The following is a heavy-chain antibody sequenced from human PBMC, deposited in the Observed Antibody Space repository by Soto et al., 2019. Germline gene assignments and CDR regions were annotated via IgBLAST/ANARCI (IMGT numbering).Heavy chain of an antibody. CDR1: GGSFSDYY. D-gene: IGHD1-26*01. J-gene: IGHJ4*02. CDR3: ARDGLRHSAN. Sequence: QVQLQQWGAGLLKPSETLSLTCAVYGGSFSDYYWTWIRQPPGKGLEWIGEIKHSGSTKYNPSLKSRVTISGDTSKNQSSLKLTSVAAADTAIYYCARDGLRHSANWGQGILVTVSS. V-gene: IGHV4-34*01. CDR2: IKHSGST.